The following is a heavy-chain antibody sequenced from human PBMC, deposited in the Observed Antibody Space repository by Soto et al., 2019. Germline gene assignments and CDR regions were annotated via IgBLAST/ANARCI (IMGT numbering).Heavy chain of an antibody. J-gene: IGHJ3*02. D-gene: IGHD3-9*01. CDR3: ATKYYDILTGYYPVDAFDI. CDR1: GGSISSGGYY. CDR2: IYYSGST. Sequence: PSETLSLTCTVSGGSISSGGYYWSWIRQHPGKGLEWIGYIYYSGSTYYNPSLKSRVTISVDTSKNQFSLKLSSVTAADTAVYYCATKYYDILTGYYPVDAFDIWGQGTMVTVSS. V-gene: IGHV4-31*03.